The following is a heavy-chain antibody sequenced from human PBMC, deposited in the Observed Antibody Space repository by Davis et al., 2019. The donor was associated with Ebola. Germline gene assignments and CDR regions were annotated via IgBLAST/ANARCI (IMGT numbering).Heavy chain of an antibody. CDR3: ARDAAGDYGDYVTHGLDY. J-gene: IGHJ4*02. CDR1: GFTFSSYG. CDR2: IWYDGSNK. Sequence: GESLKISCAASGFTFSSYGMHWVRQAPGKGLEWVAVIWYDGSNKFYADSVKGRFTISRDNSKNTLYLQMNSLRAEDTAVYYCARDAAGDYGDYVTHGLDYWGQGTLVTVSS. D-gene: IGHD4-17*01. V-gene: IGHV3-33*01.